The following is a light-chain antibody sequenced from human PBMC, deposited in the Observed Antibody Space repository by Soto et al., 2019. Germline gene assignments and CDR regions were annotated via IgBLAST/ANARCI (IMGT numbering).Light chain of an antibody. CDR1: QSASSSH. CDR2: GVS. CDR3: QQDDNSPLT. Sequence: DILLTQSPGTLSSSPGERGALSCRASQSASSSHLAWYQQKPGQAPRLLIHGVSNRATGIPDRVRCRWSGTDFTLTISRLESEDFAVYYCQQDDNSPLTFGGGTKVDIK. J-gene: IGKJ4*01. V-gene: IGKV3-20*01.